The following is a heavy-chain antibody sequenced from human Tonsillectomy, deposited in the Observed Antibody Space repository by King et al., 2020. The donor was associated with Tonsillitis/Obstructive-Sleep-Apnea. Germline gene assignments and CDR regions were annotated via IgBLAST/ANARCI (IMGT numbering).Heavy chain of an antibody. J-gene: IGHJ6*02. CDR1: GFPFSTYW. V-gene: IGHV3-74*01. Sequence: VQLVESGGGLVQPGGSLRLSCAASGFPFSTYWMHWVRHAPGKGLVWVSSINSDGSSTNYADSVKGRFTISRDNAKNTLYLQMNSPRAEDTVVYYCARDGSGSYYDAYYYYGMDVWGQGTTVTVSS. CDR3: ARDGSGSYYDAYYYYGMDV. D-gene: IGHD1-26*01. CDR2: INSDGSST.